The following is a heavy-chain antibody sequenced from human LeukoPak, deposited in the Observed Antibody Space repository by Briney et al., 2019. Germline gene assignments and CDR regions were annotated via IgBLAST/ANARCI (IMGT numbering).Heavy chain of an antibody. CDR2: INPNSGGT. CDR1: GYTFTGYY. J-gene: IGHJ4*02. Sequence: VSVKVSCKASGYTFTGYYMHWVRQAPGQGLEWMGWINPNSGGTNYAKKFQGRVTMTRDTSISKAYMELSRLRSDDTAVYYCATQLYSSSPRDHYFDYWGQGTLVTVSS. V-gene: IGHV1-2*02. CDR3: ATQLYSSSPRDHYFDY. D-gene: IGHD6-6*01.